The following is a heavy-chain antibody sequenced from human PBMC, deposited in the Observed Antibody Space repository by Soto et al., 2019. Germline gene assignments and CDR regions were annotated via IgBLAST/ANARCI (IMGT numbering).Heavy chain of an antibody. D-gene: IGHD7-27*01. J-gene: IGHJ2*01. CDR1: GFTFNSYS. V-gene: IGHV3-21*06. CDR3: ARTLLTADWYFDL. Sequence: ILSCAASGFTFNSYSMNWVRQAPGKGLEWVSSISSSSSYIYYTDSVEGRFTISRDNAKNSLSLQMNSLRAEDTAVYYCARTLLTADWYFDLWGRGTLVTVSS. CDR2: ISSSSSYI.